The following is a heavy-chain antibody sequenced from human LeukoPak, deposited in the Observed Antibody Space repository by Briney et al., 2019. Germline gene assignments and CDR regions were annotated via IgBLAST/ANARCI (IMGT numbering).Heavy chain of an antibody. J-gene: IGHJ4*02. D-gene: IGHD2-21*02. V-gene: IGHV3-23*01. CDR1: GFNFANHA. CDR2: ISGGGDIT. Sequence: GGSLRLSGAASGFNFANHAMSWVRQTPGKGLEWGSAISGGGDITYYADSVTGRFTISRDNSKDTLFLQMHSLRPGDTAVYYCVREDTPATANYWGQGTLVTISS. CDR3: VREDTPATANY.